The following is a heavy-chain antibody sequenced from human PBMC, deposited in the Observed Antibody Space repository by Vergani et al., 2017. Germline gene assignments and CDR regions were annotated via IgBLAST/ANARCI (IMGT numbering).Heavy chain of an antibody. Sequence: QVQLVQSGAEVKKPGSSVKVSCKASGGTFSSYAISWVRQAPGQGLEWMGRIIPILGTANYAQKFQGWVTMTRDTSISTAYMELSRLRSDDTAVYYCARGDYSAFDIWGQGTMVTVSS. CDR1: GGTFSSYA. CDR3: ARGDYSAFDI. CDR2: IIPILGTA. J-gene: IGHJ3*02. D-gene: IGHD4-17*01. V-gene: IGHV1-69*04.